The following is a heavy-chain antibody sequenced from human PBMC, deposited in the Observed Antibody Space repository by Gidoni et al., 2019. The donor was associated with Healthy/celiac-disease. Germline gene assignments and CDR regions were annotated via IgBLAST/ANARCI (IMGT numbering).Heavy chain of an antibody. CDR2: IIPILGIA. V-gene: IGHV1-69*04. J-gene: IGHJ6*02. CDR1: GGTFSSYA. CDR3: ARQKVYSGGSQSLNQYGMDV. Sequence: QVQLVQSGAEVKKPGSSVKVSCKASGGTFSSYAIRWVRQAPGQGLEWMGRIIPILGIANYAQKFQGRVTITADKSTSTAYMELSSLRSEDTAVYYCARQKVYSGGSQSLNQYGMDVWGQGTTVTVSS. D-gene: IGHD2-15*01.